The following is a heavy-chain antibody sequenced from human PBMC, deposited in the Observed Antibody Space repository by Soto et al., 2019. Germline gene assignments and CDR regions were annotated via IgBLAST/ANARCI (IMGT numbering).Heavy chain of an antibody. V-gene: IGHV4-61*01. CDR2: IYYSGSA. CDR1: GDSVTSVSDY. CDR3: ARGVGFGYYYYHMDL. D-gene: IGHD3-10*01. Sequence: QVQLQESGPGLVKPSETLSLTCTVSGDSVTSVSDYWSWIRQPPGKGLEWIGYIYYSGSADYNPSLGSRVTISFDTSKNQFSLKLTAVTAAETAVYYCARGVGFGYYYYHMDLWGQGTTVTVAS. J-gene: IGHJ6*02.